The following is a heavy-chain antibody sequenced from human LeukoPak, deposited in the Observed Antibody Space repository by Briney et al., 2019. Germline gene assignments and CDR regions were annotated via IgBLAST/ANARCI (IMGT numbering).Heavy chain of an antibody. Sequence: PGGSLRLSCAASGFTFSSYAMSWVRQAPGKGLEWVSAISGSGGSTYYADSVKGRFTISRDNSKNTLYLQMNSLRAEDTAVYYCVKGMDCSSTSCYEEAYYYYYYGMDVWGQGTTVTVSS. CDR2: ISGSGGST. J-gene: IGHJ6*02. CDR3: VKGMDCSSTSCYEEAYYYYYYGMDV. V-gene: IGHV3-23*01. CDR1: GFTFSSYA. D-gene: IGHD2-2*01.